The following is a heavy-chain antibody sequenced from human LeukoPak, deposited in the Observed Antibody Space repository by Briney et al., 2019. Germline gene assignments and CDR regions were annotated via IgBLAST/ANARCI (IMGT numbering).Heavy chain of an antibody. CDR3: ARASWAYSPFDS. D-gene: IGHD2-21*01. CDR1: GGSISNYY. CDR2: IFYTGGT. Sequence: SETLSLTCTISGGSISNYYWNWIRQPPGKGLEWVGYIFYTGGTNYNPSLKSRVAISEDTSKNQFSLKLTSVTAADTAVYYCARASWAYSPFDSWGQGTLVTVSS. J-gene: IGHJ4*02. V-gene: IGHV4-59*01.